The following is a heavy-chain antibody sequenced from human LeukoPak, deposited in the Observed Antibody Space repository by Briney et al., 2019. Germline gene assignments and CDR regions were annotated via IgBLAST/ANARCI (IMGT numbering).Heavy chain of an antibody. D-gene: IGHD5-24*01. CDR2: MNPNSGNT. Sequence: GASVKVSCKASGYTFTSYDINWVRQATGQGLEWMGWMNPNSGNTGYAQKFQGRVTITRDTSISTAYMELSSLRSEDTAVYYCTRADWVDGVCYIYKGIDFWGQGTLVTVSS. J-gene: IGHJ4*02. CDR3: TRADWVDGVCYIYKGIDF. V-gene: IGHV1-8*03. CDR1: GYTFTSYD.